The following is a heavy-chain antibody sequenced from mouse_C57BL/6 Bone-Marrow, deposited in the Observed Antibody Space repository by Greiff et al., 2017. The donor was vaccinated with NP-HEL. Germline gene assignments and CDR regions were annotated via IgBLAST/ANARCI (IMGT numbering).Heavy chain of an antibody. D-gene: IGHD1-1*01. J-gene: IGHJ3*01. CDR1: GYTFTSYG. CDR3: SRRGYYYGSSYGFAY. Sequence: QVQLQQSGAELARPGASVKLSCKASGYTFTSYGISWVKQRTGQGLEWIGEIYPRSGNTYYNEKFKGKATLTADKSSSTAYMELRSLTSEDSAVYFCSRRGYYYGSSYGFAYWVQGTLVTVSA. V-gene: IGHV1-81*01. CDR2: IYPRSGNT.